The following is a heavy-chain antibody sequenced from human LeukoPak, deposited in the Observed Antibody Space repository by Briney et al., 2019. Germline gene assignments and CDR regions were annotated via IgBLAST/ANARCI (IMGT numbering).Heavy chain of an antibody. V-gene: IGHV3-21*01. CDR2: ISSSSSYI. D-gene: IGHD6-13*01. J-gene: IGHJ6*03. CDR1: GFTFSSYS. CDR3: ARGDSSSWYYHYYYCMDV. Sequence: PGGSLRLSCAASGFTFSSYSMNWVRQAPGKGLEWVSSISSSSSYIYYADSVKGRFTISRDNAKNSLYLQMNSLRAEDTAVYYCARGDSSSWYYHYYYCMDVRGKGTTVTVSS.